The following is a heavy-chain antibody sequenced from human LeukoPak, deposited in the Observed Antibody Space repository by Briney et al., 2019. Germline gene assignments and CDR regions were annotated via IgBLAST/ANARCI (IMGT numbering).Heavy chain of an antibody. CDR2: ITESGGGT. CDR3: AKGSAAGRPYYFDY. V-gene: IGHV3-23*01. D-gene: IGHD6-25*01. J-gene: IGHJ4*02. CDR1: GFTFGSYA. Sequence: GGSLRLSCAASGFTFGSYAMSWVRQAPGKGLEWVSAITESGGGTYNADSVKGRFTISRDNSKKTLFLQTNSLRAEDTAIYYCAKGSAAGRPYYFDYWGQGTLVTVSS.